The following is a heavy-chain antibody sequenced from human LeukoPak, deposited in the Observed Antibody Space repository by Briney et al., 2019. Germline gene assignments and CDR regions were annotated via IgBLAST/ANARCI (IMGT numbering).Heavy chain of an antibody. CDR3: AKSTYGYDGMDV. CDR2: IYSGGST. D-gene: IGHD3-10*01. V-gene: IGHV3-53*01. Sequence: GGSLRLSCAASGFTVSSNYMSWVRQAPGKGLEWVSSIYSGGSTYYTDSVKGRFTISRDNSKNTLFLQMNSLRAEDTAVYYCAKSTYGYDGMDVWGQGTTVTVSS. CDR1: GFTVSSNY. J-gene: IGHJ6*02.